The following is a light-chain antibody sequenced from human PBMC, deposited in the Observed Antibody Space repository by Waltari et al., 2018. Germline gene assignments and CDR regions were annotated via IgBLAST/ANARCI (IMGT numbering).Light chain of an antibody. CDR2: EVS. J-gene: IGLJ1*01. CDR3: SSYAGSNNSV. V-gene: IGLV1-44*01. Sequence: QSVLTQPPSASGTPGQRVTISCSGSSSNIGRHTVNWYQQLPGTAPKLLNYEVSTLPSGVLICCSVSKSGNTASLTVSGLQAEDEADYFCSSYAGSNNSVFGTGTKVTVL. CDR1: SSNIGRHT.